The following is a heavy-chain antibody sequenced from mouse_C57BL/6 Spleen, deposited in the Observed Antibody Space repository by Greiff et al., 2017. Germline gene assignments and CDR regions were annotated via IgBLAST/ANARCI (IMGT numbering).Heavy chain of an antibody. Sequence: EVKLMESGAELVRPGASVKLSCTASGFNIKDDYMHWVKQRPEQGLEWIGWIDPENGDTEYASKFQGKATITADTSSNTAYLQLSSLTSEDTAVYYCTVSYYSNYYYFDYWGQGTTLTVSS. CDR2: IDPENGDT. V-gene: IGHV14-4*01. CDR3: TVSYYSNYYYFDY. J-gene: IGHJ2*01. CDR1: GFNIKDDY. D-gene: IGHD2-5*01.